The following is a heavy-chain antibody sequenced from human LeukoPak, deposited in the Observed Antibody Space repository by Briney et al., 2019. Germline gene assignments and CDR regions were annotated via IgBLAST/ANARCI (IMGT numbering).Heavy chain of an antibody. V-gene: IGHV5-51*01. J-gene: IGHJ3*02. CDR1: GYIFTSYW. D-gene: IGHD3-16*02. Sequence: GESLKISCKGSGYIFTSYWIGWVRQMPGKGLEWMGIIYPSDSDTRYSPSFQGQVTITADKSISTAYLQWNSLKASDTAIYCCAIIIGTFDIWGQGTMVTVSS. CDR2: IYPSDSDT. CDR3: AIIIGTFDI.